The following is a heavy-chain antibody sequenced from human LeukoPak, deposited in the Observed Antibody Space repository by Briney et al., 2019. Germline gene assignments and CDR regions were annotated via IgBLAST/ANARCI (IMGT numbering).Heavy chain of an antibody. CDR1: GFPFSSFA. Sequence: GGSLRLSCGASGFPFSSFAMTWVRQAPGKGLEWVGFIQYDGNNKHYADSVKGRFTISRDNSKNTLYLQMNSLRAEDTAVYYCGKESTFTVDYWGQGALVTVSS. J-gene: IGHJ4*02. CDR2: IQYDGNNK. CDR3: GKESTFTVDY. D-gene: IGHD1-1*01. V-gene: IGHV3-30*02.